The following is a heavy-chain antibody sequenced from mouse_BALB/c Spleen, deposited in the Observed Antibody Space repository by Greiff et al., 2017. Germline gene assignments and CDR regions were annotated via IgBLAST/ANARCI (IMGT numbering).Heavy chain of an antibody. CDR3: ARKGNGNTLYYYAMDY. CDR2: INPYNDGT. CDR1: GYTFTSYV. D-gene: IGHD2-1*01. V-gene: IGHV1-14*01. Sequence: EVQLQQSGPELVKPGASVKMSCKASGYTFTSYVMHWVKQKPGQGLEWIGYINPYNDGTKYNEKFKGKATLTADKSSSTAYMQLSSLTSEDSAVYFCARKGNGNTLYYYAMDYWGQGTSVTVSS. J-gene: IGHJ4*01.